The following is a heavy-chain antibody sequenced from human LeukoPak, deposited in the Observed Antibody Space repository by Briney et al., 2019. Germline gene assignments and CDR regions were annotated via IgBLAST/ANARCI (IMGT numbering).Heavy chain of an antibody. J-gene: IGHJ3*02. Sequence: SETLSLTCTVSGGSISSYYWIWIRQPAGKGLEWIGRIYTSGSTNYNPSLKSRVTISVDTSKNQFSLKLSSVTAADTAVYYCACLTTADAFDIWGQGTKVTVSS. D-gene: IGHD3-22*01. V-gene: IGHV4-4*07. CDR1: GGSISSYY. CDR2: IYTSGST. CDR3: ACLTTADAFDI.